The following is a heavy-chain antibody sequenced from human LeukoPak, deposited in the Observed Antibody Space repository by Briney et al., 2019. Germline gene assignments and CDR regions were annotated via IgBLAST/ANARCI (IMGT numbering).Heavy chain of an antibody. J-gene: IGHJ5*02. V-gene: IGHV3-21*04. Sequence: KPGGSLRLSCAASGFTFTSYSMNRVRQAPGKGLEWVSSISSSSSYIFYADSLKGRFTISRDNAQNSLYLQMSSLRAEDTAVYYCARGGGAYCGGDCYIFGPWGQGTLVTVSS. CDR1: GFTFTSYS. D-gene: IGHD2-21*02. CDR2: ISSSSSYI. CDR3: ARGGGAYCGGDCYIFGP.